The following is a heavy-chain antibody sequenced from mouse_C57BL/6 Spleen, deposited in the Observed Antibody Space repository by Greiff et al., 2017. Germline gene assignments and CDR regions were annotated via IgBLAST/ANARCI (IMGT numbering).Heavy chain of an antibody. CDR3: ARVQSNFFAY. CDR2: INYDGSST. D-gene: IGHD4-1*01. J-gene: IGHJ3*01. V-gene: IGHV5-16*01. Sequence: EVMLVESEGGLVQPGSSMKLSCTASGFTFSDYYMAWVRQVPEKGLEWVANINYDGSSTYYLDSLKSRFIISRDNAKNILYLQMSSLKSEDTATYYCARVQSNFFAYWGQGTLVTVSA. CDR1: GFTFSDYY.